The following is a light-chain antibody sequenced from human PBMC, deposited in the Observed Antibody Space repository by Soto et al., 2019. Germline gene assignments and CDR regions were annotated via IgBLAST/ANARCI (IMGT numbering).Light chain of an antibody. CDR3: QQYNNMWT. CDR2: GTS. CDR1: QSVSSN. J-gene: IGKJ1*01. V-gene: IGKV3D-15*01. Sequence: IVMTQSPDTLSVSPGERATLSCRASQSVSSNLAWYQQKPGQAPRLLIYGTSTRATGIPARFSGSGSGTDFTLTISSLQSEDFAVYYCQQYNNMWTFGQGTKVEIK.